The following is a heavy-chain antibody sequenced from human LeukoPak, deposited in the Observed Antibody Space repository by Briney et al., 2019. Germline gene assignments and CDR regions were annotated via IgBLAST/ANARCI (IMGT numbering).Heavy chain of an antibody. J-gene: IGHJ4*02. D-gene: IGHD6-6*01. CDR1: GGSFSGYY. CDR3: ARGRIFSSSSTLFDY. CDR2: INHSGST. Sequence: SETLSLTCAVYGGSFSGYYWSWIRQPPGKGLEWIGEINHSGSTNYNPSLKSRVTISVDTSKNQFSLKLSSVTAADTAVYYCARGRIFSSSSTLFDYWGQGTLVTASS. V-gene: IGHV4-34*01.